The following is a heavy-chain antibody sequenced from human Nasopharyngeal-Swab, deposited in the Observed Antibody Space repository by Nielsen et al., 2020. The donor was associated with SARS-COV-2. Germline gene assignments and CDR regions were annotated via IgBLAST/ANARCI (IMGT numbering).Heavy chain of an antibody. CDR1: GFTFDDYT. CDR2: ISWDGGST. D-gene: IGHD3-10*01. CDR3: AKGRGADY. Sequence: GESLKISCAASGFTFDDYTMHWVRQAPGKGLEWVSLISWDGGSTYYADSVKGRFTISRDNSKNTLYLQMNSLRAEDTAVYYCAKGRGADYWGQGTLVTVSS. J-gene: IGHJ4*02. V-gene: IGHV3-43*01.